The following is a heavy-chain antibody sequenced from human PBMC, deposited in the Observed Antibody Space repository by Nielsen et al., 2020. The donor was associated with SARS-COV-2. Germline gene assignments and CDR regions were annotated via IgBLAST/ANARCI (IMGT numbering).Heavy chain of an antibody. CDR1: GFTFSSYA. CDR3: ATQAEGYKSPYDY. D-gene: IGHD3-10*01. J-gene: IGHJ4*02. Sequence: GASLRLSCAGSGFTFSSYAMSWVRQAPGKGLEWVSTISGSGGSTYYADSVKGRFTISRDNSKNTLYLQINSLRADDAAVYYCATQAEGYKSPYDYWGQGTLVTVSS. V-gene: IGHV3-23*01. CDR2: ISGSGGST.